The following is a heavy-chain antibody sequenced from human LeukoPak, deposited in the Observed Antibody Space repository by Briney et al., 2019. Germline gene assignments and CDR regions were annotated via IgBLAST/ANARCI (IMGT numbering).Heavy chain of an antibody. J-gene: IGHJ4*02. D-gene: IGHD3-16*01. Sequence: GGSLRLSCAASGFTFDDYTMHWVRQAPGKGLEWVSLISWDGGSTYYADSVKGRFTISRDNSKNSLYLQMNSLRTEDTALYYCAKDAGEGLDYWGQGTLVTVSS. CDR1: GFTFDDYT. V-gene: IGHV3-43*01. CDR3: AKDAGEGLDY. CDR2: ISWDGGST.